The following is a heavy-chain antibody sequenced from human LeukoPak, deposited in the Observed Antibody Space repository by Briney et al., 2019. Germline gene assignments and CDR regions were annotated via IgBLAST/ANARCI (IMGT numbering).Heavy chain of an antibody. J-gene: IGHJ6*02. D-gene: IGHD2-8*01. V-gene: IGHV1-8*01. Sequence: GASVKVSCKASGYTFTSYDINWVRQATGQGLEWMGWMNPNSGNTGYAQKFQGRVTKTRNTSISTAYMELSSLRSEDTAVYYCARGDPLMYYYYYGMDVWGQGTTVTVSS. CDR2: MNPNSGNT. CDR3: ARGDPLMYYYYYGMDV. CDR1: GYTFTSYD.